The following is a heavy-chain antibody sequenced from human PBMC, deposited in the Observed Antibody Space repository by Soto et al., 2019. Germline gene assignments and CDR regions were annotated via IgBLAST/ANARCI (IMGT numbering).Heavy chain of an antibody. V-gene: IGHV3-9*01. D-gene: IGHD3-10*01. CDR2: ISWNSGSV. J-gene: IGHJ3*02. CDR3: AKMLRDYASGVFSLAFDI. CDR1: GFSFENSA. Sequence: EVQLVEFGGGLVQPGRSLRLSCAASGFSFENSAMHWVRQAPGKGLEWVSGISWNSGSVGYADSVRGRFTISRDNAKNSLYLQMNRLRPEDTALYYCAKMLRDYASGVFSLAFDIWGQGTMVTVSS.